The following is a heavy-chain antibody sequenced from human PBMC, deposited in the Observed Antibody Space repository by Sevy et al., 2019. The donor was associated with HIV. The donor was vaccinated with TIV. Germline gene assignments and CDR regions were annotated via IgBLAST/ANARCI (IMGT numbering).Heavy chain of an antibody. D-gene: IGHD1-26*01. V-gene: IGHV1-8*02. CDR1: GYTFTNYD. Sequence: ASVKVSCKASGYTFTNYDINWVRQATGHGLEWMGRMNPESGDTGYAQKVQGRVTMTRDTSISTGYMALNSLRSQDSAVYYCTRGRPLLFMSSSRPFDYWGQGTLVTVSS. CDR3: TRGRPLLFMSSSRPFDY. CDR2: MNPESGDT. J-gene: IGHJ4*02.